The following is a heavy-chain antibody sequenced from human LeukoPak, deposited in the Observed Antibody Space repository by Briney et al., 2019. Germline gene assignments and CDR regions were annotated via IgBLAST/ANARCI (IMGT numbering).Heavy chain of an antibody. D-gene: IGHD3-22*01. Sequence: SETLSLTCTVSGGSISSYYWSWTRQPPGKGLEWIGYIYYSGSTNYNPSLKSRVTISVDTSKNQFSLKLSSVTAADTAVYYCARGVLGYDSSGSDAFDIWGQGTMVTVSS. V-gene: IGHV4-59*01. CDR3: ARGVLGYDSSGSDAFDI. J-gene: IGHJ3*02. CDR1: GGSISSYY. CDR2: IYYSGST.